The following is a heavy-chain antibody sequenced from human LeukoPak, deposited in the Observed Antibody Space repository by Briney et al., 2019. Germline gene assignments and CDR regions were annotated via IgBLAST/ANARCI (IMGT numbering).Heavy chain of an antibody. Sequence: GGSLRLSCAASGFTFSNAWMSWVRQAPGKGLEWVGRFKSKTDGGTTDYAAPVKGRFTISRDDSKNTLYLQMNGLKTEDTAMYYCTTALGIPTNFDYWGQGTLVTVSS. CDR3: TTALGIPTNFDY. J-gene: IGHJ4*02. V-gene: IGHV3-15*01. D-gene: IGHD7-27*01. CDR1: GFTFSNAW. CDR2: FKSKTDGGTT.